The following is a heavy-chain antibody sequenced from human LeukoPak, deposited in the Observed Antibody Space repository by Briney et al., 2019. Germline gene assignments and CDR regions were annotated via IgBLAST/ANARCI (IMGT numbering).Heavy chain of an antibody. CDR2: IKRDGSGK. D-gene: IGHD3-16*01. J-gene: IGHJ4*02. CDR3: ARDGDYFDY. V-gene: IGHV3-7*01. Sequence: GGSLRLSCAASGFTFSNYWMSWVRQAPGKGLEWVANIKRDGSGKYYVDSVKGRFTISRDNGKNSLYLQMNSLRVEDTAVHYCARDGDYFDYWGQGTPVTVSS. CDR1: GFTFSNYW.